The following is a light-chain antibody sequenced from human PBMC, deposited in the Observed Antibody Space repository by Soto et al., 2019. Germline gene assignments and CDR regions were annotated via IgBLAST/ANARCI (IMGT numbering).Light chain of an antibody. CDR2: EDI. J-gene: IGLJ2*01. CDR3: CSYAGGASVV. Sequence: QSALTQPASVSGSPGQSITISCTGTSSDIGRYNLVSWYQQHPGKAPKLIIYEDIERPSGVSDRFSGSKSGNTASLTISGLQTEDEADYYCCSYAGGASVVFGGGTQLPVL. V-gene: IGLV2-23*01. CDR1: SSDIGRYNL.